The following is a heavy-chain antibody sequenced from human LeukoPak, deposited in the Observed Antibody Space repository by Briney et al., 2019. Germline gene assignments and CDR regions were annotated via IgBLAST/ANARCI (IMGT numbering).Heavy chain of an antibody. V-gene: IGHV3-23*01. D-gene: IGHD4-17*01. CDR3: AKDTARVGRDYGDFGY. CDR1: GFTFSSYA. J-gene: IGHJ4*02. Sequence: GGSLRLSCAASGFTFSSYAMSWVRQAPGKGLEWVSAISGSGGSTYYAESVKGRFTISRDNSKNTLYLQMNSLSAEDTAVYYCAKDTARVGRDYGDFGYWGQGTLVTVSS. CDR2: ISGSGGST.